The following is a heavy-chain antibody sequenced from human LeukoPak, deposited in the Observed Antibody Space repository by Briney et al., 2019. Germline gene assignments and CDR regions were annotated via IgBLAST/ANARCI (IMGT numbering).Heavy chain of an antibody. CDR2: IRYDGGVT. J-gene: IGHJ4*02. CDR1: GFAISNFW. CDR3: ARDAFGVDKSPF. D-gene: IGHD3-3*01. Sequence: PGGSLRLSCAASGFAISNFWMHWVRHAPGKGLVWVARIRYDGGVTMYADSVKGRFIISRDNAKNTLYLQINSLRAEDTAVYYCARDAFGVDKSPFWGQGTLVTVCS. V-gene: IGHV3-74*03.